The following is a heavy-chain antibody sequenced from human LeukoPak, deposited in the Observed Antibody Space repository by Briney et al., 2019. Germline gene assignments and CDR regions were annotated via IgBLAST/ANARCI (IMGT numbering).Heavy chain of an antibody. Sequence: PGGPLNPSFAASGLPSSSYAMPGVRQAPGKGLGWVAVISYDGSNKYYADSVKGRFTISRDNSKNTLYLQMNSLRAEDTAVYYCARNSRITMPNDAFDIWGQGTMATVSS. CDR1: GLPSSSYA. D-gene: IGHD3-3*01. CDR3: ARNSRITMPNDAFDI. V-gene: IGHV3-30*03. CDR2: ISYDGSNK. J-gene: IGHJ3*02.